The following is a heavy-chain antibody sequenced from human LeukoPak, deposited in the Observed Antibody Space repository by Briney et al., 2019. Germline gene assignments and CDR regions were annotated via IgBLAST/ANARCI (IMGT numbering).Heavy chain of an antibody. Sequence: ASVKVSCKVSGFSLTALSLDWVRQAPGTGLEWMGGFHPEDGETVYAQKFQGRVTMTEDASTDTAYMELSSLRSDDTAVYYCATEDYDRNWDVWGRGTTVTVSS. CDR2: FHPEDGET. J-gene: IGHJ6*04. V-gene: IGHV1-24*01. CDR3: ATEDYDRNWDV. D-gene: IGHD3-22*01. CDR1: GFSLTALS.